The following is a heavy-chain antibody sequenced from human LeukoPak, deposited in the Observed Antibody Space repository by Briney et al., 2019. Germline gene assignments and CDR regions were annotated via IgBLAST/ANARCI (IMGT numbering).Heavy chain of an antibody. CDR2: IYPGDSDT. CDR3: ARLIPAGGSDDHFDY. V-gene: IGHV5-51*01. D-gene: IGHD6-13*01. J-gene: IGHJ4*02. Sequence: GESLKISCKGSGYSFTSYWIGWVRQMPGKGLEWMGIIYPGDSDTRYSPSFQGQVTISADKSISTAYLQWSSLKASDTAMYYCARLIPAGGSDDHFDYWGQGTLVTVSS. CDR1: GYSFTSYW.